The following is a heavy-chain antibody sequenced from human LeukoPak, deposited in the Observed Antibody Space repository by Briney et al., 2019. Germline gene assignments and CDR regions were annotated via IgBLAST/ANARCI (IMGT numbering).Heavy chain of an antibody. V-gene: IGHV3-74*01. D-gene: IGHD2-8*02. Sequence: PGGSLRLSCAASGFTFSTYWMHWVRQAPGKGLVWVSSINRDGTSTNYADSVKGRFTISRDNAKNTLYLQMNSLRVEGTAVYYCARVGVSRYFDLWGRGTLVTVSS. J-gene: IGHJ2*01. CDR2: INRDGTST. CDR1: GFTFSTYW. CDR3: ARVGVSRYFDL.